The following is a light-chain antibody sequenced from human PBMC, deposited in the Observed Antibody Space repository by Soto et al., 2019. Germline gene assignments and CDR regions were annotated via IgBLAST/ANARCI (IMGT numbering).Light chain of an antibody. CDR3: AAWDDSLSGVV. V-gene: IGLV1-47*01. CDR1: SSNIGSNY. CDR2: RNN. J-gene: IGLJ2*01. Sequence: QSVLTQQPSASGTPGQRVTISGSGSSSNIGSNYVYWYQQLPGTAPKLLIYRNNQRPSGVPDRFSGSKSGTSASLAISGLRSEDEADYYCAAWDDSLSGVVFGGGTKLTVL.